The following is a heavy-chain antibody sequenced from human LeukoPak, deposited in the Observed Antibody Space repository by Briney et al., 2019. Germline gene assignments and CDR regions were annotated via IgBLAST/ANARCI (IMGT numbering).Heavy chain of an antibody. D-gene: IGHD1-14*01. CDR3: ARMYDRGHDI. J-gene: IGHJ3*02. Sequence: ASVKVSCKASGYTFTGYYVHWVRQAPGQGLEWMGWVNPNSGVTNYAQKFQGRVTMTRDTSISTAYMELSRLRSDDTAMYYCARMYDRGHDIWGQGTMVTVSS. V-gene: IGHV1-2*02. CDR1: GYTFTGYY. CDR2: VNPNSGVT.